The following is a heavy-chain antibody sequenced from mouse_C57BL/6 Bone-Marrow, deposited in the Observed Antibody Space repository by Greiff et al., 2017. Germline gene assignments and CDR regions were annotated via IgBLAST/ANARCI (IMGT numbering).Heavy chain of an antibody. V-gene: IGHV1-64*01. CDR1: GYTFTSYW. Sequence: QVQLQQPGAELVQPGASVKLSCQASGYTFTSYWMHWVKQRPGQGLEWIGMIHTNSGSTNYNEKFKSKATLTVDKSSSTAYMQLSSLTSEDSAVYYGARKRNYEHYFDYWGKGTTLTVSS. CDR2: IHTNSGST. D-gene: IGHD2-4*01. J-gene: IGHJ2*01. CDR3: ARKRNYEHYFDY.